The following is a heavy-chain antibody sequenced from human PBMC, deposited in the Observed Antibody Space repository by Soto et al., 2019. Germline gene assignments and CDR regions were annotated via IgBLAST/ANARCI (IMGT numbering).Heavy chain of an antibody. Sequence: QVQLHESGPGLVKPSETLSLTCTVSCGSISSYYWSWIRQPPGKGLEWIGYIYYSGSTNYNPSLKSRVTISVDTSKNQFSLKLSSVNAADTAVYYCARGSCFDPWGQGTLVTVSS. CDR1: CGSISSYY. V-gene: IGHV4-59*01. CDR2: IYYSGST. J-gene: IGHJ5*02. CDR3: ARGSCFDP.